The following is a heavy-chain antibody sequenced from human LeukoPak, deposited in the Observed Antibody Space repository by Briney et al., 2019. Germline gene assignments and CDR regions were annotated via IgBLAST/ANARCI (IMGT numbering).Heavy chain of an antibody. V-gene: IGHV3-74*01. Sequence: ETLSLTCTVSGGSISSYYWSWVRQAPGKGPVWVSRINNDGSGTTYAGSVKGRFTISRDDAKNTLYLQMNSLRAEDTAVYYCVRGGESTWSWGQGTLVTVSS. CDR1: GGSISSYY. CDR3: VRGGESTWS. D-gene: IGHD2-15*01. CDR2: INNDGSGT. J-gene: IGHJ5*02.